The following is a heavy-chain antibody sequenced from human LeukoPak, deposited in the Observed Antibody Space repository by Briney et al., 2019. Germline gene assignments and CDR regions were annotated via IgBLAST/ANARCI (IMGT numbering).Heavy chain of an antibody. CDR3: ARGRGGYEGGYYMDV. CDR2: LSGSGGST. D-gene: IGHD5-12*01. V-gene: IGHV3-23*01. Sequence: GGSLRLSCAASGFTFRRYGMSWVRQAPGKGLEWVSSLSGSGGSTYYADSVKGRFTISRDNSKNTLYLQMNSLRVEDTAVYYCARGRGGYEGGYYMDVWGKGTTVTISS. CDR1: GFTFRRYG. J-gene: IGHJ6*03.